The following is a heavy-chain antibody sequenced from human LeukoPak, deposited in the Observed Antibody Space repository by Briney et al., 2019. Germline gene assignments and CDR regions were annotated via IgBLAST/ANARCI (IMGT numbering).Heavy chain of an antibody. J-gene: IGHJ4*02. D-gene: IGHD1/OR15-1a*01. V-gene: IGHV3-23*01. Sequence: GGSLRLSCAASGFTFSTYAMGWVRQAPGKGLEWVSVIGSGGSTYSADSVTGRFTISRDNSKNTLYLQTNSLRAEDTAVYYCAKRLGTAGFDYWGQGTLVTVSS. CDR1: GFTFSTYA. CDR2: IGSGGST. CDR3: AKRLGTAGFDY.